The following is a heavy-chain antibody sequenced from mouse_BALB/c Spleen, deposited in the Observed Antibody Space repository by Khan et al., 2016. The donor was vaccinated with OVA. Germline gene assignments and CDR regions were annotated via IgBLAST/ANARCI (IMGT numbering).Heavy chain of an antibody. J-gene: IGHJ3*01. CDR3: VRLAYYYNSVGFAY. V-gene: IGHV5-6*01. D-gene: IGHD1-1*01. CDR2: ISTGGAYT. CDR1: GFTFSTYG. Sequence: EVELVESGGDFVRPGGSLKLSCAASGFTFSTYGMSWVRQTPDKRLEWVATISTGGAYTYYPDSVKGRFTISRDNAKNTLYLQLSSLKSEDTAIYYWVRLAYYYNSVGFAYWGQGTLVTVSA.